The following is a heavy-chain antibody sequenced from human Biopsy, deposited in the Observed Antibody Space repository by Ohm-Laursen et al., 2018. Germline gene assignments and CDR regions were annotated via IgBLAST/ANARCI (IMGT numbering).Heavy chain of an antibody. CDR2: IYSGGNT. CDR3: ARGRRTSGWPYFDN. CDR1: GDSLTSGPEN. J-gene: IGHJ4*02. V-gene: IGHV4-61*01. D-gene: IGHD6-19*01. Sequence: GTLSFTWTVSGDSLTSGPENWSWIRQSPGQGLEYIGFIYSGGNTNYSPSLKNRVTMSVDTSKNQFYLKLYSVTAADTAVYYCARGRRTSGWPYFDNWGRGALVIVSP.